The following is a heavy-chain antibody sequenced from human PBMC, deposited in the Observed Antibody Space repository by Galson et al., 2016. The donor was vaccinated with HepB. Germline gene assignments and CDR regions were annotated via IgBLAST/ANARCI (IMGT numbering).Heavy chain of an antibody. D-gene: IGHD3-22*01. CDR3: AQYYYDSSGYVEYFQN. V-gene: IGHV3-23*01. CDR1: GFTFSTYS. Sequence: SLRLSCAASGFTFSTYSTTWVRQAPGKGLEWVSKIIGTGYHAYYGESVRGRFTVSRDNSKNTLYLQMNSLRAEDTAVYYCAQYYYDSSGYVEYFQNWGQGSRVSVSS. CDR2: IIGTGYHA. J-gene: IGHJ1*01.